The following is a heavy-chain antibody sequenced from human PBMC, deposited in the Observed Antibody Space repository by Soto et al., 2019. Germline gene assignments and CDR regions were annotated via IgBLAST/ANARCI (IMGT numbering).Heavy chain of an antibody. CDR3: ARGRGWYDY. Sequence: QVQLVQSGAEVKKPGASVKVSCKASGYIFNRYVMHWVRQAPGQRPEWMGWIDAGNGKTKYSEKFQGRVTITRVTSASTAYMELTTLRSEDTAVYYCARGRGWYDYWGQGTQVIVSS. V-gene: IGHV1-3*01. D-gene: IGHD6-19*01. CDR2: IDAGNGKT. J-gene: IGHJ4*02. CDR1: GYIFNRYV.